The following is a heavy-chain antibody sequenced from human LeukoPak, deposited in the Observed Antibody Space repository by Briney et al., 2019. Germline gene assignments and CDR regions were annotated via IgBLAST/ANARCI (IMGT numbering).Heavy chain of an antibody. J-gene: IGHJ4*02. V-gene: IGHV3-21*01. CDR2: ISSSSSYI. CDR3: ARGGAPSYFDY. CDR1: GFTFSSYW. Sequence: GGSLRLSCAASGFTFSSYWMSWVRQVPGKGLEWVSSISSSSSYIYYADSVKGRFTISRDNAKNSLYLQMNSLRAEDTAVYYCARGGAPSYFDYWGQGTLVTVSS. D-gene: IGHD3-16*01.